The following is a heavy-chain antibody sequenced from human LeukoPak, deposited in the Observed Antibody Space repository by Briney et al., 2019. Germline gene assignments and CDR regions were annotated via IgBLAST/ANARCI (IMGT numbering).Heavy chain of an antibody. V-gene: IGHV4-61*08. CDR1: GGSISSGGYY. CDR2: IYYSGST. Sequence: SETLSLTCTVSGGSISSGGYYWSWIRQPPGKGLEWIGYIYYSGSTNYNPSLKSRVTISVDTSKNQFSLKLSSVTAADTAVYYCARGLVTGYDFWSGYYRQLDYWGQGTLVTVSS. CDR3: ARGLVTGYDFWSGYYRQLDY. J-gene: IGHJ4*02. D-gene: IGHD3-3*01.